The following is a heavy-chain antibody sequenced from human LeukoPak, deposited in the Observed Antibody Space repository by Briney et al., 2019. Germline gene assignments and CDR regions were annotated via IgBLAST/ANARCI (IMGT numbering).Heavy chain of an antibody. CDR1: GFNFGDYA. CDR3: TKDYSNYVYYFDY. Sequence: PGGSLRLSCTASGFNFGDYAMSWVRQAPGKGLEWVGFIRSKAYGGTTEYAASVKGRFTISRDDSKSIAYLQMNSLKTEDTAVYYCTKDYSNYVYYFDYWGQGTLVTVSS. J-gene: IGHJ4*02. V-gene: IGHV3-49*04. CDR2: IRSKAYGGTT. D-gene: IGHD4-11*01.